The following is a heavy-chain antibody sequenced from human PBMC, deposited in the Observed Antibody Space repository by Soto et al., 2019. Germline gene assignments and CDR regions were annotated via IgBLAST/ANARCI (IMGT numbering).Heavy chain of an antibody. CDR3: ARDRFAYYYDSSGYWRFVY. Sequence: ASVKVSCKASGYTFTSYYMHWVRQAPGQGLEWMGIINPSGGSTNYAQKFQGRVTMTRDTSTSTAYMELSSLRSEDTAVYYCARDRFAYYYDSSGYWRFVYWGQGTLVTVSS. J-gene: IGHJ4*02. V-gene: IGHV1-46*01. CDR1: GYTFTSYY. D-gene: IGHD3-22*01. CDR2: INPSGGST.